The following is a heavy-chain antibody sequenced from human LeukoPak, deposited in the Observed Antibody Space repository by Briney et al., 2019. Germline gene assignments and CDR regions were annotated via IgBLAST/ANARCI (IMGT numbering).Heavy chain of an antibody. J-gene: IGHJ3*02. CDR2: IYSGGNT. Sequence: PGGSLRLSCAASGFTVSSNHMSWVRQAPGKGLEWVSFIYSGGNTYYADSVRGRFSISRDSSKTTLYLQMNSLRAEDTAVYYCARGGGVFVLMVYAIPHDAFDIWGQGTMVTVSS. V-gene: IGHV3-53*01. D-gene: IGHD2-8*01. CDR3: ARGGGVFVLMVYAIPHDAFDI. CDR1: GFTVSSNH.